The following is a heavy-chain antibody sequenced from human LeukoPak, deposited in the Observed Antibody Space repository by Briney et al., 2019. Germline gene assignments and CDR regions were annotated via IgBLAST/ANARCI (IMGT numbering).Heavy chain of an antibody. CDR3: ASAAWELLLLGGY. Sequence: SETLSLTCTVSGYSISRGYYWGWIRQPPGKGLEWIGSIYHSGSTYYNPSLKSRVTISVDTSKNQFSLKLSSVTAADTAVYYCASAAWELLLLGGYWGQGTLVTVSS. J-gene: IGHJ4*02. CDR1: GYSISRGYY. D-gene: IGHD1-26*01. CDR2: IYHSGST. V-gene: IGHV4-38-2*02.